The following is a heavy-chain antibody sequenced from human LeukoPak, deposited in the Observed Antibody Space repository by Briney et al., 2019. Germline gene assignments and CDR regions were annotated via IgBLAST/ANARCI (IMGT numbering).Heavy chain of an antibody. CDR2: TRYDGSNK. J-gene: IGHJ4*02. D-gene: IGHD3-3*01. Sequence: GGSLRLSCAASGFTFSNYGMHWVRQAPAKGLEWVAFTRYDGSNKYYTDSVKGRFTISRDNSKNTLSLRMNSLRAEDTAMYYCARDRGLQFLEWLYPDYWGQGTLVTVSS. CDR3: ARDRGLQFLEWLYPDY. CDR1: GFTFSNYG. V-gene: IGHV3-30*02.